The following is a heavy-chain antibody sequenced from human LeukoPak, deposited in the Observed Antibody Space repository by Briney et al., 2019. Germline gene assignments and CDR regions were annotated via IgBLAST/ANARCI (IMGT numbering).Heavy chain of an antibody. CDR1: GYTFTGYY. CDR3: ARAPGPYSGSYGY. Sequence: ASVKVSCRASGYTFTGYYMHWVRQAPGQGLEWMGWINPNSGGTNYAQKLQGWVTMTRDTSISTAYMELSRLRSDDTAVYYCARAPGPYSGSYGYWGQGTLVTVSS. J-gene: IGHJ4*02. D-gene: IGHD1-26*01. CDR2: INPNSGGT. V-gene: IGHV1-2*04.